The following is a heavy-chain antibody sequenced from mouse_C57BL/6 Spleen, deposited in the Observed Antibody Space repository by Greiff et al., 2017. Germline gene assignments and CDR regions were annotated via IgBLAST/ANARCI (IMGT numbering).Heavy chain of an antibody. V-gene: IGHV1-7*01. CDR1: GYTFTSYW. J-gene: IGHJ4*01. Sequence: QVQLKQSGAELAKPGASVKLSCKASGYTFTSYWMHWVKQRPGQGLEWIGYINPSSGYTKYNQKFKDKATLTADKSSSTAYMQLRSLTYEDSAVYYSARHLRLYYYAMDYWGQGTSVTVSS. D-gene: IGHD3-2*02. CDR3: ARHLRLYYYAMDY. CDR2: INPSSGYT.